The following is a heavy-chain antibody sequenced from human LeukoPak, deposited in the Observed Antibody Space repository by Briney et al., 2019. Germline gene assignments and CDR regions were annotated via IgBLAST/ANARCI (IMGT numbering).Heavy chain of an antibody. CDR1: GFTFSRYS. CDR3: AKDGPCGADCYFRPSFGWTLDI. V-gene: IGHV3-48*01. D-gene: IGHD2-21*02. CDR2: ISSSSSPI. J-gene: IGHJ3*02. Sequence: GGSLRLSCAASGFTFSRYSMSWVRQAPGKGLEWVAYISSSSSPISYAGSVKGRFTISRDNSKNTLYLQMNSLRAEDTAVYYCAKDGPCGADCYFRPSFGWTLDIWGQGTMVTVSS.